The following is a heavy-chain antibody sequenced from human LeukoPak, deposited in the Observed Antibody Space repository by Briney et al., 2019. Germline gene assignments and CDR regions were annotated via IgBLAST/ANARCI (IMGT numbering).Heavy chain of an antibody. CDR3: ARTRTDIGQMGYESYFDL. CDR2: IYYSGTT. J-gene: IGHJ2*01. Sequence: PSETLSLTCTVSGGSIRRYYWSWIRQPPGKGLEWIWYIYYSGTTNSNPSLKSRVTISVDKAKSQLSLKLNSVTAADTAVYYCARTRTDIGQMGYESYFDLWGRGTLVTVSS. V-gene: IGHV4-59*01. D-gene: IGHD2-8*01. CDR1: GGSIRRYY.